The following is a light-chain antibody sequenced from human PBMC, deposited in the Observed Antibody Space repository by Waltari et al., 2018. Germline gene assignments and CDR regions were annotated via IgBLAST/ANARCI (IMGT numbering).Light chain of an antibody. V-gene: IGKV1-9*01. J-gene: IGKJ5*01. CDR3: QQFNSYTSIA. CDR2: AAF. Sequence: IQLTQSPSSLSASVGDRVTITCRASQGISSYLAWYQQKPGKAPKLLIYAAFTLQSGVPSRFSGSGSGTDFTLTISSLHPEDFATYYCQQFNSYTSIAFGQGIRLEIK. CDR1: QGISSY.